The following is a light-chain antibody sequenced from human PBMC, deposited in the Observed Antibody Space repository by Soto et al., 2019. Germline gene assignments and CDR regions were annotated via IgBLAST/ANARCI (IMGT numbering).Light chain of an antibody. V-gene: IGKV1-5*03. Sequence: DIQMTQSPSTLSASVGDRVTITCRASQSISNWLAWYQQRPGKAPKLLIYMASRLEGGVASRFSGSGSGTEFTLTISSLQPDDFATYYCQQYNTYSRTFGQGPKVEIK. CDR3: QQYNTYSRT. CDR2: MAS. J-gene: IGKJ1*01. CDR1: QSISNW.